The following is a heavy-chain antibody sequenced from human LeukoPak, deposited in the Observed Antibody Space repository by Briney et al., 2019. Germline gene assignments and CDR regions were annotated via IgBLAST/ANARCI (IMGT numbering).Heavy chain of an antibody. J-gene: IGHJ4*02. V-gene: IGHV1-18*01. Sequence: ASVKVSCKASGYTFANFGMTWVRQAPGQGLEWMGWISVYNGNTNYAQNLQGRVTLTTDTSTSTAYMELRSLRSDDTALYYCARTFSSSSCYMVHWGQGTLVTVSS. CDR1: GYTFANFG. CDR3: ARTFSSSSCYMVH. D-gene: IGHD2-2*02. CDR2: ISVYNGNT.